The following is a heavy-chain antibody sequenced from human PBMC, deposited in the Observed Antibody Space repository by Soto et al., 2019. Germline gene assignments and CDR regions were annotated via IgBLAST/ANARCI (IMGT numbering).Heavy chain of an antibody. CDR2: IYHSGST. Sequence: QLQLQESGSGLGKTSQTLSLTCAVSGGSISSGGYSWGWIRQPPGKGLEWIGYIYHSGSTYYNPSLKSRVTISVDRSKNQFSLKLSSVTAADTAVYYCARVPDYWGQGTLVTVSS. V-gene: IGHV4-30-2*01. CDR3: ARVPDY. J-gene: IGHJ4*02. CDR1: GGSISSGGYS.